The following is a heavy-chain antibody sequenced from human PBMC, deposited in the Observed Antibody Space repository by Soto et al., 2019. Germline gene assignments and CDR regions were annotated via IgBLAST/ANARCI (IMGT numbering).Heavy chain of an antibody. V-gene: IGHV1-18*01. CDR3: ARDFLKYIIISSWYEDTFDY. Sequence: ASVKVSCKASGYSFTNYGISWVRQAPGQELEWMGWISTYNGRTNYAQTLQGRVTMTTDTSTSTVYMELRSLRSGDTAVFYCARDFLKYIIISSWYEDTFDYRGQGTPVTVSA. CDR1: GYSFTNYG. D-gene: IGHD6-13*01. CDR2: ISTYNGRT. J-gene: IGHJ4*02.